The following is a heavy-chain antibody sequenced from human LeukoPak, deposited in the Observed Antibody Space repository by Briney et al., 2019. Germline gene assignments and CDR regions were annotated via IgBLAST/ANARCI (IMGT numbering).Heavy chain of an antibody. D-gene: IGHD3-10*01. V-gene: IGHV3-43*02. CDR2: ISGDGGST. J-gene: IGHJ4*02. Sequence: GGSLRLSCVASGFTFTNAWMSWVRQAPGKGLEWVSLISGDGGSTYYADSVKGRFTISRDNSKNSLYLQMNSLRTEGTALYYCAKSNSWFGELIYFDYWGQGTLVTVSS. CDR3: AKSNSWFGELIYFDY. CDR1: GFTFTNAW.